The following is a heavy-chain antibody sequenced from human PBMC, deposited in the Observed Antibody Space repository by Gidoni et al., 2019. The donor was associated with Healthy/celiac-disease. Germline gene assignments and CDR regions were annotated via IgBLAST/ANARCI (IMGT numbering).Heavy chain of an antibody. D-gene: IGHD2-2*02. Sequence: QVQLQESGPGLVKPSETLSLTCTVSGGSISSYYWSWIRQPPGKGLEWIGYIYYSGSTNYNPSLKSRVTISVDTSKNQFSLKLSSVTAADTAVYYCARVGKLRDIVVVPAAIEYWGQGTLVTVSS. V-gene: IGHV4-59*01. CDR3: ARVGKLRDIVVVPAAIEY. CDR2: IYYSGST. CDR1: GGSISSYY. J-gene: IGHJ4*02.